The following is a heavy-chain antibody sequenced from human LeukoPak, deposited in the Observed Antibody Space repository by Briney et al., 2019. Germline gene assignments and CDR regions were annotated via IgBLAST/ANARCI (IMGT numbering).Heavy chain of an antibody. V-gene: IGHV4-61*02. J-gene: IGHJ4*02. D-gene: IGHD3-10*01. CDR2: IYTSGST. Sequence: PSETLSLTCTVSGGSISSGSYYWSWIRQPAGKGLEWIGRIYTSGSTNYNPSLKSRVTISVDTSKNQFSLKLSSVTAADTAVYYCARPGARGSVDYWGQGTLVTVSS. CDR1: GGSISSGSYY. CDR3: ARPGARGSVDY.